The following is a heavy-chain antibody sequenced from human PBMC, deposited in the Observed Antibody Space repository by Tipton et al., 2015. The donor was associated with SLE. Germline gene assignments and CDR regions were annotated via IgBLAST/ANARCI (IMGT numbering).Heavy chain of an antibody. J-gene: IGHJ5*02. CDR2: IYYSGST. CDR3: ARNYDYGFNWFDP. D-gene: IGHD4-17*01. V-gene: IGHV4-39*01. CDR1: GGSISSSSYY. Sequence: TLSLTCTVSGGSISSSSYYWGWIRQPPGKGLEWIGSIYYSGSTYYNPSLKSRVTISVDTSKNQFSLKLSSVTAADTAVYYCARNYDYGFNWFDPWGQGTLVTVSS.